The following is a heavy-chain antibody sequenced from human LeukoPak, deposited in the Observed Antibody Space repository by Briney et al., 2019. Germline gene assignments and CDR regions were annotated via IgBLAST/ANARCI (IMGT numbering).Heavy chain of an antibody. J-gene: IGHJ4*02. CDR2: ISGSGGST. CDR3: AKDHTYYYDSSGY. D-gene: IGHD3-22*01. V-gene: IGHV3-23*01. Sequence: GGSPRLSCAASGFTFSSYAMSWVRQAPGKGLEWVSAISGSGGSTYYADSVKGRFTISRDNSKNTLYLQMNSLRAEDTAVYYCAKDHTYYYDSSGYRGQGTLVTVSS. CDR1: GFTFSSYA.